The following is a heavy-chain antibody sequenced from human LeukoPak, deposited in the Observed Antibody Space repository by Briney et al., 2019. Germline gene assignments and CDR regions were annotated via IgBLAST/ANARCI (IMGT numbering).Heavy chain of an antibody. CDR2: IKQDGSEK. CDR1: GFTFSSYW. CDR3: ARVFHSSSWFFDY. V-gene: IGHV3-7*01. D-gene: IGHD6-13*01. Sequence: GGSLRLSCAASGFTFSSYWMSWVRQAPGKGLEWVANIKQDGSEKYYVDSVKGRFTISRDNAKNSLYLQMNSLRAEDTAVYYCARVFHSSSWFFDYWGQGTLVTVSS. J-gene: IGHJ4*02.